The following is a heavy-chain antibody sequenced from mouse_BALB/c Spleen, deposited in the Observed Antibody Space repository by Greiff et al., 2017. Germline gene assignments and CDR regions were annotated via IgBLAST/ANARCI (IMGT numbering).Heavy chain of an antibody. CDR1: GFTFSDYY. V-gene: IGHV5-4*02. CDR3: ARAGTLYYYAMDY. J-gene: IGHJ4*01. Sequence: EVQGVESGGGLVKPGGSLKLSCAASGFTFSDYYMYWVRQTPEKRLEWVATISDGGSYTYYPDSVKGRFTISRDNAKNNLYLQMSSLKSEDTAMYYCARAGTLYYYAMDYWGQGTSVTVSS. CDR2: ISDGGSYT. D-gene: IGHD5-1*01.